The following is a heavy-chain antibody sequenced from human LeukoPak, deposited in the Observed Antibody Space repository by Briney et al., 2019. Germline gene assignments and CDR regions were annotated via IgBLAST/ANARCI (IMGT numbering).Heavy chain of an antibody. D-gene: IGHD4-17*01. Sequence: GTLSLTCTVSGGSISSYYWSWIRQPPGKGLEWIGYIYYSGSTNYNPSLKSRVTISVDTSKNQFSLKLSSVTAADTAVYYCARVRGDYERGKWFDPWGQGTLVTVSS. CDR1: GGSISSYY. V-gene: IGHV4-59*01. CDR3: ARVRGDYERGKWFDP. CDR2: IYYSGST. J-gene: IGHJ5*02.